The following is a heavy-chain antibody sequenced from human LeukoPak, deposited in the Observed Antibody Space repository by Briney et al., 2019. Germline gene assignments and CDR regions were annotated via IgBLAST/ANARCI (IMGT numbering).Heavy chain of an antibody. Sequence: GGSLRLSCVASGFTFSDFSLNWVRQAPGKGPVWLSRINPDGSSTTYADSVKGRFTISRDNAKNMLYLQINSLRVEDTAIYYCARGGKLEPTAMPTWGQGSLVVVSS. V-gene: IGHV3-74*01. J-gene: IGHJ5*02. CDR1: GFTFSDFS. D-gene: IGHD2-2*01. CDR3: ARGGKLEPTAMPT. CDR2: INPDGSST.